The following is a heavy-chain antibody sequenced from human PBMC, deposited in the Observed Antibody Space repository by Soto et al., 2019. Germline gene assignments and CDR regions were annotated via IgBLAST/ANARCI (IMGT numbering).Heavy chain of an antibody. J-gene: IGHJ3*02. V-gene: IGHV4-31*02. CDR3: ARGLEWELLLDAFDI. CDR2: IYYSGST. Sequence: LCGDSITSGVYYWSWIRQHPGKGLEWIGYIYYSGSTFCNPSLKSRVTISVDTSKNQFSLKLSSVTAVDTAVYFCARGLEWELLLDAFDIWGQGTMVTVSS. CDR1: GDSITSGVYY. D-gene: IGHD1-26*01.